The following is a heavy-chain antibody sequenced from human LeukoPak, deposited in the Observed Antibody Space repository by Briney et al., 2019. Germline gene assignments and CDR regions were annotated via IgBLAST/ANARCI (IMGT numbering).Heavy chain of an antibody. V-gene: IGHV3-7*03. Sequence: GGSLRLSCAASGSTFSSYWMNWARQAPGKGLEWVASINHNGNVNYYVDSVKGRFTISRDNAKNSLYLQMSNLRAEDTAVYYCARVSSGEGFDLWGRGTLVTVSS. J-gene: IGHJ2*01. CDR1: GSTFSSYW. CDR2: INHNGNVN. D-gene: IGHD4-17*01. CDR3: ARVSSGEGFDL.